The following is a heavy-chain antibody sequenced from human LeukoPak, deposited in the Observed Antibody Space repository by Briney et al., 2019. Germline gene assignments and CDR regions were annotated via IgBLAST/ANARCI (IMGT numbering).Heavy chain of an antibody. D-gene: IGHD3-10*01. Sequence: SESLSLTCTVSGGSISNSSFYWGWIRQPPGKGLEWIGNIYYRGSTYYNSSLKSRVSISVDTSKNYFSLKVSSVTAADTAVYYCARLFLRFGEFSFDYWGQGTLVTVSS. J-gene: IGHJ4*02. V-gene: IGHV4-39*02. CDR2: IYYRGST. CDR1: GGSISNSSFY. CDR3: ARLFLRFGEFSFDY.